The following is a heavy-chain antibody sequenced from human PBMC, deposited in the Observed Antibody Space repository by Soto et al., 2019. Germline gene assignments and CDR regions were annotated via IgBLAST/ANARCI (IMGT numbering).Heavy chain of an antibody. D-gene: IGHD6-13*01. J-gene: IGHJ5*02. CDR2: IWYDGSNK. V-gene: IGHV3-33*01. CDR3: ARAAAGPGENWFDP. Sequence: GGSLRLSCAASGFTFSSYGMHWVRQAPGKGLEWVAVIWYDGSNKYYADSVKGRFTISRDNSKNTPYLQMNSLRAEDTAVYYCARAAAGPGENWFDPWGQGTLVTVSS. CDR1: GFTFSSYG.